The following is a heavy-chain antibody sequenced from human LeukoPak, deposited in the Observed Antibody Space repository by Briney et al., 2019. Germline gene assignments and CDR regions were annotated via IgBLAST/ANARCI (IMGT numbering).Heavy chain of an antibody. CDR1: GGTFSSYA. V-gene: IGHV1-2*02. J-gene: IGHJ3*02. CDR3: ATPYYYDSSGRLAFDI. CDR2: INPNSGGT. D-gene: IGHD3-22*01. Sequence: ASVKVSCKASGGTFSSYAISWVRQAPGQGLEWMGWINPNSGGTNYAQKFQGRVTMTRDTPISTAYMELSRLRSDDTAVYYCATPYYYDSSGRLAFDIWGQGTMVTVSS.